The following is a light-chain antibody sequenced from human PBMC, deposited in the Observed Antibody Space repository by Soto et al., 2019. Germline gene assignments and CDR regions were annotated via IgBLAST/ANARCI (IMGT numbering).Light chain of an antibody. V-gene: IGKV3-20*01. CDR3: QQYGSLSWT. CDR2: GAS. J-gene: IGKJ1*01. CDR1: QSVSSNY. Sequence: DIVLTQSPGTLSLSPGERATLSCRASQSVSSNYLAWYQQKPGQAPRLLIYGASIRATGVPDRFSGSGSGTDFTLTISRLEPEDFAVYHCQQYGSLSWTFGQGTKVEIK.